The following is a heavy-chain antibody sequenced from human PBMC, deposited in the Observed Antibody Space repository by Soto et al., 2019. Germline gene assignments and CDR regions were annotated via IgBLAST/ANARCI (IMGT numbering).Heavy chain of an antibody. CDR1: GGTFSSYA. CDR2: IIPIFGTA. V-gene: IGHV1-69*01. CDR3: ASFSTGTWYFDL. J-gene: IGHJ2*01. Sequence: SVKVSCKASGGTFSSYAISWVRQAPGQGLEWMGGIIPIFGTANYAQKFQGRVTITADESTSTAYMELSSLRSEDTAVYYCASFSTGTWYFDLWGRGTLVTVSS. D-gene: IGHD1-7*01.